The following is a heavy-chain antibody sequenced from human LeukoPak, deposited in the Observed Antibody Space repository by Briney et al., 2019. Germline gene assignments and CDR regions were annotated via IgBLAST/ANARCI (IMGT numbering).Heavy chain of an antibody. V-gene: IGHV3-21*01. CDR2: ISNSSSYI. J-gene: IGHJ4*02. D-gene: IGHD6-19*01. CDR1: GFTFSSYA. Sequence: KPGGSLRLSCVASGFTFSSYAMSWVRQAPGKGLEWVSAISNSSSYIYYADSVKGRFTISRDNAKNSLYLQMNSLRAEDTAVYYCARDLIAVAGTRWGQGTLVTVSS. CDR3: ARDLIAVAGTR.